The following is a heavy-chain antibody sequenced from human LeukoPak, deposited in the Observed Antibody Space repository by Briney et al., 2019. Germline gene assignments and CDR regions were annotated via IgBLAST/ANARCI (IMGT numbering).Heavy chain of an antibody. CDR2: ISSSSSYI. Sequence: GGSLRLSCAASGFTFSSYSMNWVRQAPGKGLEWVSSISSSSSYIYYADSVKGRFTISRDNAKNSLYLQMNSLRAEGTAVYYCARGLAAAPKFDYWGQETLVTVSS. D-gene: IGHD6-13*01. J-gene: IGHJ4*02. V-gene: IGHV3-21*01. CDR3: ARGLAAAPKFDY. CDR1: GFTFSSYS.